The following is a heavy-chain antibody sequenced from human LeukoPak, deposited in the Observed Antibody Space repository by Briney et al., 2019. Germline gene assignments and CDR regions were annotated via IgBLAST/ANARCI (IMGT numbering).Heavy chain of an antibody. CDR2: IYYSGST. CDR1: DDSIRNYY. CDR3: AGTDLIAVAGRLDC. Sequence: SATLSLTCTVSDDSIRNYYWSWVRQPPGKGLEWVGHIYYSGSTSYNPTLKSRVTMSVDSSKNQFSLTLSSVTAADTAVYFCAGTDLIAVAGRLDCWGQGTLVTVSS. J-gene: IGHJ4*02. D-gene: IGHD6-19*01. V-gene: IGHV4-59*01.